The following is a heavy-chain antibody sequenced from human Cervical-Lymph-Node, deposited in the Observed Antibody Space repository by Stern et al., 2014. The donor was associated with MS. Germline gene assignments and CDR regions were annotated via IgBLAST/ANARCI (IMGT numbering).Heavy chain of an antibody. CDR3: ARSFRRYYDSTGYPDALDV. D-gene: IGHD3-22*01. CDR1: GDTFINHA. J-gene: IGHJ3*01. V-gene: IGHV1-69*12. Sequence: QDQLVQSGAEVKKPGSSVKVSCKASGDTFINHAFTWVRQAPGQGLEWMGGIIPMDDAAKYGQKFPGRVTITADASTNTVYMELSSLRSEDTAMFYCARSFRRYYDSTGYPDALDVWGQGTMVTVSS. CDR2: IIPMDDAA.